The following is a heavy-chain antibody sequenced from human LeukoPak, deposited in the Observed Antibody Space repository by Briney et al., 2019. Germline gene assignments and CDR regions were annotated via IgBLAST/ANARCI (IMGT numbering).Heavy chain of an antibody. D-gene: IGHD6-19*01. CDR3: ARDRWLVNYYYGMDV. CDR2: IGTAGDT. V-gene: IGHV3-13*01. Sequence: PGGSLRLSCAASGFTFSSYDMHWVRQATGKGLEWVSTIGTAGDTYYPGSVKGRFTISRENAKNSLYLQMNSLRAGDTAVYDCARDRWLVNYYYGMDVWGQGTTVTVSS. J-gene: IGHJ6*02. CDR1: GFTFSSYD.